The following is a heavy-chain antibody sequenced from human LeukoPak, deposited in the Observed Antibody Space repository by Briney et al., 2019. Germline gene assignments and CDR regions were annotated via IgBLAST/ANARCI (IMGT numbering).Heavy chain of an antibody. D-gene: IGHD3-10*01. CDR1: GFTFSSYG. J-gene: IGHJ4*02. V-gene: IGHV3-23*01. CDR2: ISGSGGST. Sequence: GGSLRLSCAASGFTFSSYGMSWVRQAPGKGLEWVSAISGSGGSTYYADSVKGRFNISRDNSKNTLYLQMNSLRAEDTAVYYCAKDRANYYAMDYFDYWGQGTLVTVSS. CDR3: AKDRANYYAMDYFDY.